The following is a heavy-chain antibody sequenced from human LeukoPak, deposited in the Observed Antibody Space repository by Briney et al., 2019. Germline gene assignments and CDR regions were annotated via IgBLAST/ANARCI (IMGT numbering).Heavy chain of an antibody. D-gene: IGHD6-13*01. J-gene: IGHJ4*02. Sequence: PGGSLRLSCAASGFTHSSHWMSWVRQAPGKGLEWVSVIYSGGSTYYADSVKGRFTISRDNSKNTLYLQMNSLRAEDTAVYYCARVVAAGTFYFDYWGQGTLVTVSS. CDR1: GFTHSSHW. V-gene: IGHV3-53*01. CDR2: IYSGGST. CDR3: ARVVAAGTFYFDY.